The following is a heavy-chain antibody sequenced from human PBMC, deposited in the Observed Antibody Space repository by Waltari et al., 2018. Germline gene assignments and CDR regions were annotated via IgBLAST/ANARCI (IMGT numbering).Heavy chain of an antibody. V-gene: IGHV3-15*01. Sequence: EVQLVESGGGLVKPGGSLRLSCAASGFTFSNAWMSWVRQAPGKGLEWVGRIKSKTDGGTTDYAAPVKGRFTSSRDDSKNTLYLQMNSLKTEDTAVYYCTILTGTGTTGYWGQGTLVTVSS. CDR1: GFTFSNAW. D-gene: IGHD1-7*01. CDR3: TILTGTGTTGY. J-gene: IGHJ4*02. CDR2: IKSKTDGGTT.